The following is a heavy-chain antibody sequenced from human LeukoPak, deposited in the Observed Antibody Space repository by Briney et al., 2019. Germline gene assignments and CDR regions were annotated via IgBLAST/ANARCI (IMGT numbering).Heavy chain of an antibody. CDR1: GFSFSSYN. CDR3: AKGYRYCSSTSCPYYYMDV. D-gene: IGHD2-2*01. J-gene: IGHJ6*03. V-gene: IGHV3-30*02. CDR2: IRYDGSNK. Sequence: GGSLRLSCAASGFSFSSYNMYWVRQAPGKGLEWVAFIRYDGSNKYYADSVKGRFTISRDNSKNTLYLQMNSLRAQDTAVYYCAKGYRYCSSTSCPYYYMDVWGKGTTVTVSS.